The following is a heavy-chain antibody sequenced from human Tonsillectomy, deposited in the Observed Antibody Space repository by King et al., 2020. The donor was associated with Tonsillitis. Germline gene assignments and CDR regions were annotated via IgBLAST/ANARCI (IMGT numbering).Heavy chain of an antibody. CDR1: GFSLSTSGVG. Sequence: TLKESGPTLVKPTQTLTLTCTFSGFSLSTSGVGVGWIRQPPGKALEWLALIYWNDDKRYSPSLKSRLTITKDTSKNQVVLTMTNMDPVYTATYYCALIFRAGPVFYWGQGTLVTVSS. D-gene: IGHD6-13*01. CDR3: ALIFRAGPVFY. J-gene: IGHJ4*02. CDR2: IYWNDDK. V-gene: IGHV2-5*01.